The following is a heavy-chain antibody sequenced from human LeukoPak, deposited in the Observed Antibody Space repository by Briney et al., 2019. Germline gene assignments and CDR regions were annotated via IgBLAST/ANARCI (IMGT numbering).Heavy chain of an antibody. J-gene: IGHJ4*02. CDR3: ARGPRRAIAARRYITDY. Sequence: ASVKVSCKVSGYTFTGYYMHWVRQAPGQGLEWMGWINPNSGGTNYAQKFQGRVTMTRDTSISTAYMELSKLRSDDTAVYYCARGPRRAIAARRYITDYWGQGTLVTVSS. CDR2: INPNSGGT. V-gene: IGHV1-2*02. CDR1: GYTFTGYY. D-gene: IGHD6-6*01.